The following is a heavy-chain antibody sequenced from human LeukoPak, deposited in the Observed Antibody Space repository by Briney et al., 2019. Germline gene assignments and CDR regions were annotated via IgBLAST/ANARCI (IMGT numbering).Heavy chain of an antibody. V-gene: IGHV1-2*02. CDR2: VNSDSGDT. CDR1: VYKFTSYN. D-gene: IGHD6-19*01. J-gene: IGHJ5*02. CDR3: ARVRDASGWSKWFDP. Sequence: ASVTVSCTSSVYKFTSYNIHWIRQARGQGPEWMGWVNSDSGDTNCTHNYEGRLTLTRDTSFSTVSMELNRLTSGDTAVSYCARVRDASGWSKWFDPWGQGTLVTVSS.